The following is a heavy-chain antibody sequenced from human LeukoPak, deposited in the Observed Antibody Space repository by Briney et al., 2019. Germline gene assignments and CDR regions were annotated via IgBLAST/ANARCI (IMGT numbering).Heavy chain of an antibody. CDR3: ARGADGVSSDSRGWFDP. D-gene: IGHD2-15*01. Sequence: GGSLRLSCTASGFTFSSYSMNWVRQAPGKGLEWVSSISTSSSYIYYADSVKGRFTISRDNARNSLYLQMNTLRAEDTAVYSCARGADGVSSDSRGWFDPWGQGTLVTVSS. CDR1: GFTFSSYS. J-gene: IGHJ5*02. CDR2: ISTSSSYI. V-gene: IGHV3-21*01.